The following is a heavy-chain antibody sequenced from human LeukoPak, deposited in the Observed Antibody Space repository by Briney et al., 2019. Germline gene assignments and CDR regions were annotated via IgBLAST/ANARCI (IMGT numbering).Heavy chain of an antibody. CDR3: ARLGGKQLVRYYQYYMDV. D-gene: IGHD6-6*01. CDR1: GFTVSSNY. Sequence: GGSLRLSCAASGFTVSSNYMSWVRQAPGKGLEGVSVIYSYGSTYYADSVKGRFTISRDNSKNTLYLQVNSLRVEDTAEYYCARLGGKQLVRYYQYYMDVWGKGTTVTVSS. CDR2: IYSYGST. V-gene: IGHV3-66*02. J-gene: IGHJ6*03.